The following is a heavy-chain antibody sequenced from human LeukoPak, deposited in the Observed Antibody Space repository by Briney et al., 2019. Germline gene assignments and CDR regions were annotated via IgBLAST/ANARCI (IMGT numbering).Heavy chain of an antibody. CDR1: GFTFSSYA. CDR2: ISGCGGST. D-gene: IGHD3-22*01. Sequence: GGSLRLSCAASGFTFSSYAMSWVRQAPGKGLEWVSAISGCGGSTYYADSVKGRFTISRDNSKNTLYLQMNSLRAEDTAVYYCAKAPYDSSGALDYWGQGTLVTVSS. CDR3: AKAPYDSSGALDY. J-gene: IGHJ4*02. V-gene: IGHV3-23*01.